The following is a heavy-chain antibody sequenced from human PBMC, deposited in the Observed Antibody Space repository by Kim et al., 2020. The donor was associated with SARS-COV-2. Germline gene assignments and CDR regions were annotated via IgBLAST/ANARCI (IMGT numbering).Heavy chain of an antibody. J-gene: IGHJ3*02. Sequence: GGSVRLSCAASGFRISNYAMSWVRQAPGKGLEWVSSLVGGGSTRNYGGLVKGRFTISRDNSESTLYLQMNSLRAYDTAVYYCVEYKTRQAGASDIWGQ. D-gene: IGHD1-1*01. CDR2: LVGGGSTR. CDR3: VEYKTRQAGASDI. V-gene: IGHV3-23*03. CDR1: GFRISNYA.